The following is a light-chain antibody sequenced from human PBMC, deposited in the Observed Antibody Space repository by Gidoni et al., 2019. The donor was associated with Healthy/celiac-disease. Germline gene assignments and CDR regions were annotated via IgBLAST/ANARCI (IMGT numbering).Light chain of an antibody. Sequence: EIVLTQSPVTLSLSPGERATLSCRASQSVSSSYLAWYQQKPGQAPRLLIYGASSRATGIPDRFSGSGSGTDFTLTISRLEPEDFAVYYCQQYGSSPQGTFGQGTKVEIK. CDR1: QSVSSSY. J-gene: IGKJ1*01. CDR3: QQYGSSPQGT. V-gene: IGKV3-20*01. CDR2: GAS.